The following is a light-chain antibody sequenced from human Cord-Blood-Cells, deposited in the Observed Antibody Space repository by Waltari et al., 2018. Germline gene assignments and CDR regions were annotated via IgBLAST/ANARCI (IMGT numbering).Light chain of an antibody. Sequence: SYELTQPPSVSVSPGQTASITCSGDKLGDKYACWYQQKPGQPPVLLIYQDSKRHSGNPERFSGSNSGNTATLIISGTQAMDEADYYWQAGDSSTYVFGTGTKVTVL. CDR2: QDS. J-gene: IGLJ1*01. CDR1: KLGDKY. CDR3: QAGDSSTYV. V-gene: IGLV3-1*01.